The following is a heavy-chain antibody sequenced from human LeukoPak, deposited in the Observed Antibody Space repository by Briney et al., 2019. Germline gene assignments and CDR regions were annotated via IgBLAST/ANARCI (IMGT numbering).Heavy chain of an antibody. J-gene: IGHJ4*02. D-gene: IGHD3-22*01. CDR1: GFTLRSNY. CDR2: IYSGGST. V-gene: IGHV3-53*01. CDR3: AKGNVIVVVDYI. Sequence: PGGSLRLSCAASGFTLRSNYMSWVRQAPGKGLGWVSVIYSGGSTYYADSVKGRFTISRDNSKNTLYLQMNSLRAEDTAIYYCAKGNVIVVVDYIGGQGTLVTVSS.